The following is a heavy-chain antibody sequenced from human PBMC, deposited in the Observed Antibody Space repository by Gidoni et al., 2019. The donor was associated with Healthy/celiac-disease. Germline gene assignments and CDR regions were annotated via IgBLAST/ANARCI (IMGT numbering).Heavy chain of an antibody. D-gene: IGHD2-2*01. CDR2: IIPIFGTA. J-gene: IGHJ3*02. CDR3: ARGGRDVVVPAAIGAFDI. CDR1: GCTFSSYA. Sequence: QVQLVQSGAEVKKPGSSVKVSCKASGCTFSSYAISWVRQAPGQGLEWMGGIIPIFGTANYAQKFQGRVTITADESTSTAYMELSSLRSEDTAVYYCARGGRDVVVPAAIGAFDIWGQGTMVTVSS. V-gene: IGHV1-69*01.